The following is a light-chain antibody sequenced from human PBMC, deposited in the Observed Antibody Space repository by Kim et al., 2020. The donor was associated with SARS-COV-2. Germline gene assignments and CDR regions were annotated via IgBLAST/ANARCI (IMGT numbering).Light chain of an antibody. CDR2: GKN. J-gene: IGLJ2*01. CDR3: NSRGSNDNVL. V-gene: IGLV3-19*01. Sequence: SSELTQDPAVSVALGQTVRITCQGDSLRSYYATWYQQKPGQAPIVVIYGKNNRPSGIPDRFPGSSSGDTAPLTITGTQAGDEAYYYCNSRGSNDNVLFGGGTQLTVL. CDR1: SLRSYY.